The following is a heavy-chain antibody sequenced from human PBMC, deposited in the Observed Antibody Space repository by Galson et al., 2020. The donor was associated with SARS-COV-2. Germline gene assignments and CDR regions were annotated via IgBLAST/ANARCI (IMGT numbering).Heavy chain of an antibody. D-gene: IGHD5-12*01. CDR1: GSTLSSDG. Sequence: GGSLRLSCAASGSTLSSDGMTWVGHAPGKGRGVLANTKQDGSEKYYVDSVKGRYPISTDNAKSSLYLQMNSLRAEDTAVYYCARDLSGGYSNYWGQGTLVTVSS. V-gene: IGHV3-7*01. CDR3: ARDLSGGYSNY. CDR2: TKQDGSEK. J-gene: IGHJ4*02.